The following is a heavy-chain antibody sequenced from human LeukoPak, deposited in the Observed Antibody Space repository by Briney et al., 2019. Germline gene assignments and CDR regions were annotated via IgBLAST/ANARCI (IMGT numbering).Heavy chain of an antibody. V-gene: IGHV4-34*01. CDR2: INHSGST. CDR3: ARRGLSGRPFDY. J-gene: IGHJ4*02. Sequence: SETLSLTCAVYGGSFSGYYWSWIRQPPGKGLEWIGEINHSGSTNYNPSLKSRVTISVDTSKNQFSLKLSSVTAADTAVYYCARRGLSGRPFDYWGQGTLVTASS. CDR1: GGSFSGYY. D-gene: IGHD3-10*01.